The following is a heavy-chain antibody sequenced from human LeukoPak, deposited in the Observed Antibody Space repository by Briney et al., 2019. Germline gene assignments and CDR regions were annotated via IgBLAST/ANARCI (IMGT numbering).Heavy chain of an antibody. CDR3: AILDYDSSGLIDY. CDR1: GGSISSRSYY. Sequence: PSETLSLTCTVSGGSISSRSYYWGWIRQPPGRGPEWIGSISYSGSTYYNPSLKSRVTISVDTSKNQFSLTLSSVTAADTAVYNCAILDYDSSGLIDYWGQGTLVTVSS. CDR2: ISYSGST. D-gene: IGHD3-22*01. J-gene: IGHJ4*02. V-gene: IGHV4-39*01.